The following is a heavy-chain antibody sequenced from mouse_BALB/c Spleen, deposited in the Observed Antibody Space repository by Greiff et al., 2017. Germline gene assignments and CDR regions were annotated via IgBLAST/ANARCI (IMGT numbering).Heavy chain of an antibody. CDR2: ISSGGSYT. CDR3: ASHIGYYEAWFAY. J-gene: IGHJ3*01. Sequence: VQLKQSGGDLVKPGGSLKLSCAASGFTFSSYGMSWVRQTPDKRLEWVATISSGGSYTYYPDSVKGRFTISRDNAKNTLYLQMSSLKSEDTAMYYCASHIGYYEAWFAYWGQGTLVTVSA. CDR1: GFTFSSYG. D-gene: IGHD2-3*01. V-gene: IGHV5-6*01.